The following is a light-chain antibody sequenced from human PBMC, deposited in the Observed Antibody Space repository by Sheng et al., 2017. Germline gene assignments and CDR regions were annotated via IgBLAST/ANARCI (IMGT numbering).Light chain of an antibody. CDR2: RAS. CDR3: QQYSFYPWT. CDR1: ESVSAS. V-gene: IGKV1-5*03. J-gene: IGKJ1*01. Sequence: DIQLTQSPSTLSATVGDRVTITCRASESVSASLAWYQQKVGKAPKLLIYRASNLESGVPSRFSGSGSGTEFTLTISSLQPDDFATYYCQQYSFYPWTFGRGTKVEI.